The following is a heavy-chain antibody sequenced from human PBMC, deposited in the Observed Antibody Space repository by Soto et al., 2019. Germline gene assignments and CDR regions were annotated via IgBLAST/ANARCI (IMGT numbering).Heavy chain of an antibody. J-gene: IGHJ5*02. V-gene: IGHV1-69*01. Sequence: QVQLVQSGAEVRMPGSSVKVSCKASGGTFSTYPINWVRQAPGQGLEWMGGIIPLFGTTNYAQKFKGRVTITADESTSNAYMELSSLRAEDAAVYYCARGATHGSSWYFWFDPWGQGTLVTVSS. CDR1: GGTFSTYP. CDR2: IIPLFGTT. D-gene: IGHD6-13*01. CDR3: ARGATHGSSWYFWFDP.